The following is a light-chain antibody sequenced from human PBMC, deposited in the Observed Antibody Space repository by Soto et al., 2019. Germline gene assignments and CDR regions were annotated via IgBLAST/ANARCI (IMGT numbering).Light chain of an antibody. V-gene: IGKV1-39*01. CDR2: AAS. Sequence: DIQMTQSPSSLSASVGDRVTITCRASQSISSYLNWYQQKPGKAPNLLIHAASRLQSGVPSRFSGSGSGTDFTLTISTLQPGDFATYYCQQSFSTPYTFGQGTKLEIK. CDR3: QQSFSTPYT. CDR1: QSISSY. J-gene: IGKJ2*01.